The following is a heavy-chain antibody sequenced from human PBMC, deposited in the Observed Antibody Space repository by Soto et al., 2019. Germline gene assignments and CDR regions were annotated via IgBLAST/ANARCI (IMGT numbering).Heavy chain of an antibody. Sequence: SETLSLTFTVSGGSISSGCYYWSWIRQHPGKGLEWIGYIYYSGSTYYNPSLKSRVTISVDTSKNQFSLKLSSVTAADTAVYYCARDPADYGRGFDYWGQGTLVTVSS. V-gene: IGHV4-31*03. CDR2: IYYSGST. J-gene: IGHJ4*02. CDR1: GGSISSGCYY. D-gene: IGHD4-17*01. CDR3: ARDPADYGRGFDY.